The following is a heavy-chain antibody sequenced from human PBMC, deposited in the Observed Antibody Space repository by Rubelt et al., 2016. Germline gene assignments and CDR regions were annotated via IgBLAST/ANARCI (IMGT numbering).Heavy chain of an antibody. CDR3: ARSGPDVVVPAAIRVEGDAFDI. CDR1: GFTFSSYW. J-gene: IGHJ3*02. Sequence: EVQLVESGGGLVQPGGSLRLSCAASGFTFSSYWMHWVRQAPGKGLVWVSRINSDGSSTSYADSVKGRFTIARGNAKNTLYLQRNSLRAEDTAVYYCARSGPDVVVPAAIRVEGDAFDIWGQGTMVTVSS. V-gene: IGHV3-74*01. D-gene: IGHD2-2*02. CDR2: INSDGSST.